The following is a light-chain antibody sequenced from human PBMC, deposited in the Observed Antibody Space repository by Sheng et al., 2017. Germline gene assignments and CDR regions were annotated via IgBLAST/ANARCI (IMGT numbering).Light chain of an antibody. CDR2: KMT. J-gene: IGLJ2*01. CDR1: HWGII. V-gene: IGLV3-1*01. Sequence: SYELTQPPSVSVSPGHDSQHHLLVEIHWGIIMFAGIRRSQAXPLSWSSIKMTSGPHGIPERFSGSNSGNTATLTISGTRPMDEADYYCQAWDSSTGGEVFGGGTTLTVL. CDR3: QAWDSSTGGEV.